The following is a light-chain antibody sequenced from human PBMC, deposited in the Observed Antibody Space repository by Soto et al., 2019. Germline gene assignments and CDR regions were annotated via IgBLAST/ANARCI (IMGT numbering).Light chain of an antibody. J-gene: IGLJ1*01. Sequence: QSVLTQPASVSGSPGQSITISCTGTTSDVGGYNYVSWYQQHPGKVPKLLIHEVSNRPSGVSNRFSGSESGNTASLTISGLQAEDEADYYCLSKTSSISYVFGTGTKLTVL. V-gene: IGLV2-14*01. CDR3: LSKTSSISYV. CDR1: TSDVGGYNY. CDR2: EVS.